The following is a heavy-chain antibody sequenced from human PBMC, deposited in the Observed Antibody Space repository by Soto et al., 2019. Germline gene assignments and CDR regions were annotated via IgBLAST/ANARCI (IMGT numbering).Heavy chain of an antibody. J-gene: IGHJ4*02. CDR1: GGSISSSTYY. D-gene: IGHD5-18*01. CDR2: IYYTGST. CDR3: AKLSDSYGPNAFDY. V-gene: IGHV4-39*01. Sequence: SETLSLTCTVSGGSISSSTYYWAWIRQPPGKGLEWIGSIYYTGSTYYNPSLKSRVTISGDTSKNQFSLKLTSVTAADTAVYYCAKLSDSYGPNAFDYWGQGTLVTVSS.